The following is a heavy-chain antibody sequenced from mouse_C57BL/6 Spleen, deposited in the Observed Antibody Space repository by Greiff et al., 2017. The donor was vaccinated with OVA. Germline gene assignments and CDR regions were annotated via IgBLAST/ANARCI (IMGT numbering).Heavy chain of an antibody. D-gene: IGHD1-1*01. CDR3: ARTTTNYAMDY. Sequence: VQVVESGAELAKPGASVKLSCKASGYTFTSYWMHWVKQRPGQGLEWIGYINPSSGYTKYNQKFKDKATLTADKSSSTAYMQLSSLTYEDSAVYYCARTTTNYAMDYWGQGTSVTVSS. J-gene: IGHJ4*01. CDR2: INPSSGYT. V-gene: IGHV1-7*01. CDR1: GYTFTSYW.